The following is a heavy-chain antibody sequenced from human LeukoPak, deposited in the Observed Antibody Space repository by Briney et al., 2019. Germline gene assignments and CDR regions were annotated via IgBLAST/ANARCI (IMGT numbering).Heavy chain of an antibody. CDR3: AKERSSGYLDAFDI. Sequence: GGSLRLSCAASGFTFSSYSMNWVRQAPGKGLEWVSSISPTSTYISHADSMKGRFTISRDNAKKSLYLQMNSLRAEDTAVYYCAKERSSGYLDAFDIWGQGTMVTVSS. D-gene: IGHD3-22*01. V-gene: IGHV3-21*01. CDR2: ISPTSTYI. CDR1: GFTFSSYS. J-gene: IGHJ3*02.